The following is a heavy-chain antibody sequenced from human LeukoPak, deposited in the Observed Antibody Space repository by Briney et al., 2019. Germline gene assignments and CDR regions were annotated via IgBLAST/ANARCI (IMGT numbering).Heavy chain of an antibody. CDR3: ARDNSVFLISTLNWFDP. Sequence: SETLSLTCTVSGGSISSYYWSWIRQPAGKGLEWIGRIYTSGSTNYNPSLKGRVTMSVDTSKNQFSLKLSSVTAADTAVYYCARDNSVFLISTLNWFDPWGQGTLVTVSS. CDR1: GGSISSYY. V-gene: IGHV4-4*07. CDR2: IYTSGST. J-gene: IGHJ5*02. D-gene: IGHD3-10*01.